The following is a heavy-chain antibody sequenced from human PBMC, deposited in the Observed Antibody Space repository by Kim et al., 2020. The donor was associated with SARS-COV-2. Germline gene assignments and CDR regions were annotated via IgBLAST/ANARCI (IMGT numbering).Heavy chain of an antibody. V-gene: IGHV1-3*01. CDR1: GYTFTSYA. Sequence: ASVKVSCKASGYTFTSYAMHWVRQAPGQRLEWMGWINAGNGNTKYSQRFQGRATITRDTSASTAYMELSSLRSEDTAVYYCARDFPNRIAVAGPPLYYYYGMDVWGQGTTVTVSS. J-gene: IGHJ6*02. D-gene: IGHD6-19*01. CDR3: ARDFPNRIAVAGPPLYYYYGMDV. CDR2: INAGNGNT.